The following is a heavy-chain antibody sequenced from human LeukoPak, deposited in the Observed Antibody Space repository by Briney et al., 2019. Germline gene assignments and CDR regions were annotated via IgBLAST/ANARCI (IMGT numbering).Heavy chain of an antibody. CDR3: ARVPFYYDSSGYCFDY. V-gene: IGHV4-59*06. Sequence: PSETLSLTCTVSGGSISSYYWSWIRQHPGKGLEWIGYIYYSGSTYYNPSLKSRVTISVDTSKNQFSLKLSSVTAADTAVYYCARVPFYYDSSGYCFDYWGQGTLVTVSS. CDR2: IYYSGST. J-gene: IGHJ4*02. CDR1: GGSISSYY. D-gene: IGHD3-22*01.